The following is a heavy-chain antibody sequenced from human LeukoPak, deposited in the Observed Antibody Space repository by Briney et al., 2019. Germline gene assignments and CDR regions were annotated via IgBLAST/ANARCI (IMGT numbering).Heavy chain of an antibody. D-gene: IGHD6-13*01. CDR3: ARGYTSSWTRFLPRLFDY. CDR1: GGSFSGYY. J-gene: IGHJ4*02. Sequence: PPETLSLTCAVYGGSFSGYYWSWIRQPPGKGLEWIGEINHSGSTNYNPSLKSRVTISVDTSKNQFSLKLSSVTAADTAVYYCARGYTSSWTRFLPRLFDYWGQGTLVTVSS. CDR2: INHSGST. V-gene: IGHV4-34*01.